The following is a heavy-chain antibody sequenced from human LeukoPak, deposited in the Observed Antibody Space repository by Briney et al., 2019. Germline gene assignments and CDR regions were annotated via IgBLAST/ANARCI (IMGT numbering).Heavy chain of an antibody. J-gene: IGHJ4*02. CDR1: GFTFSSYS. V-gene: IGHV3-21*01. CDR2: ISSSSSYI. CDR3: AGSPWFGESTVFDY. Sequence: TGGSLRPSCAASGFTFSSYSMNWVRQAPGKGLEWVSSISSSSSYIYYADSVKGRFTISRDNAKNSLYLQMNSLRAEDTAVYYCAGSPWFGESTVFDYWGQGTLVTVSS. D-gene: IGHD3-10*01.